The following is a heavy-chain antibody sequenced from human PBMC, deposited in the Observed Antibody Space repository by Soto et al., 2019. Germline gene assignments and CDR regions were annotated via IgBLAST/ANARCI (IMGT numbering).Heavy chain of an antibody. J-gene: IGHJ6*02. D-gene: IGHD3-9*01. V-gene: IGHV1-69*01. CDR2: IMPIFGTA. CDR3: ARARDYDLLTAREYAFDV. Sequence: QVQLVQSGAEVKKPGSSVRVSCKVSGGSFRNYGITWVRQAPGQGLAWMGGIMPIFGTANYAQKFQGRVTISADELTTTVSLELSSLSSDDTAVYFCARARDYDLLTAREYAFDVWGQGTTVAVS. CDR1: GGSFRNYG.